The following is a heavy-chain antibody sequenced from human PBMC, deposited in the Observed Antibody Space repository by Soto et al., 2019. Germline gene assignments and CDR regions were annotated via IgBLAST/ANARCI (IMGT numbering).Heavy chain of an antibody. CDR3: ARGLGGRMDD. V-gene: IGHV1-69*08. D-gene: IGHD3-16*01. J-gene: IGHJ6*02. CDR1: GTIFSSYT. CDR2: IIPILGET. Sequence: QVQLVQSGAEVKKPGSSVRVSCKASGTIFSSYTISWVRQAPGQVLEGMGRIIPILGETNSAQKFQDRVTLTADKSTNTAYRELNSLRLEDTAVYYCARGLGGRMDDWGQGTTVTVSS.